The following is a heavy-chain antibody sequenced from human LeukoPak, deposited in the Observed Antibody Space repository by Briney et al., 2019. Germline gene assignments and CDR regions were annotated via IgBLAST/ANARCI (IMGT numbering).Heavy chain of an antibody. CDR1: GVSISSSNSY. CDR2: IYYSGST. V-gene: IGHV4-61*01. CDR3: AGTSGYYYPNYYYYYMDV. Sequence: SETLSLTCTVSGVSISSSNSYWSWIRQPPGKGLEWIGYIYYSGSTNYNPSLKSRVTISVDTSKNQFSLKLSSVTAADTAVYYCAGTSGYYYPNYYYYYMDVWGKGTKVTVSS. J-gene: IGHJ6*03. D-gene: IGHD3-22*01.